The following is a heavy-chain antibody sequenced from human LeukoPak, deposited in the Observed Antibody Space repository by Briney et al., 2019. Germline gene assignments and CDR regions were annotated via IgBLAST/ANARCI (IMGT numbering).Heavy chain of an antibody. CDR1: GFTFSNAW. CDR2: IKSKTDGGTT. V-gene: IGHV3-15*01. Sequence: GGSLRLSCAASGFTFSNAWMSWVREAPGKGLEWVGRIKSKTDGGTTDYAAPVKGRFTISRDDSKNTLYLQMNSLKTEDTAVYYCTTEWIVPAAMDNWFDPWGQGTPVTVSS. J-gene: IGHJ5*02. CDR3: TTEWIVPAAMDNWFDP. D-gene: IGHD2-2*01.